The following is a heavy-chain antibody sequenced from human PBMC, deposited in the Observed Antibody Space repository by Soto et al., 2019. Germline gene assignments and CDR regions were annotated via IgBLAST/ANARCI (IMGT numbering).Heavy chain of an antibody. J-gene: IGHJ4*02. CDR1: GYTFTGYY. CDR2: INPNSGGT. D-gene: IGHD3-22*01. V-gene: IGHV1-2*02. CDR3: ARDSYYYDSSGYLPL. Sequence: ASVKVSCKASGYTFTGYYMHWVRQAPGQGLEWMGWINPNSGGTNYAQKFQGRVTMTRDTSISTAYMELSRLRSDDTAVYYCARDSYYYDSSGYLPLWGQGTLVTVSS.